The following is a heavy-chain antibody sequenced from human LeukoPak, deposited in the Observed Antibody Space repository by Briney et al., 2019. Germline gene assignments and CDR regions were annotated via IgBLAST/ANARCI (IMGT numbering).Heavy chain of an antibody. CDR1: GFSLSNARMG. CDR3: ARIQGYSYDNIDY. D-gene: IGHD5-18*01. Sequence: SGPTLVKPTETLTLTCTVSGFSLSNARMGVSWIRQPPGKALEWLAHIFSNDEKSYITSLKSRLTISKDTSKSQVVLTMTNMDPVDTATYYCARIQGYSYDNIDYWGQGTLVTVSS. J-gene: IGHJ4*02. V-gene: IGHV2-26*01. CDR2: IFSNDEK.